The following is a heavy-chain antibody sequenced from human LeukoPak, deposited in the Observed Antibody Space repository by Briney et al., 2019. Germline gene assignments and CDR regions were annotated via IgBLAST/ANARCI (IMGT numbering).Heavy chain of an antibody. CDR1: GGSISSSSYY. J-gene: IGHJ4*02. CDR3: ARHRASSRGGSGYSQGQFDY. V-gene: IGHV4-39*01. D-gene: IGHD3-22*01. CDR2: IYYSGST. Sequence: SETLSLTCTVSGGSISSSSYYWGWIRQPPGKGLEWIGSIYYSGSTYYNPSLKSRVTISVDTSENQFSLKLSSVTATDTTVYYCARHRASSRGGSGYSQGQFDYWGQGTLVTVSS.